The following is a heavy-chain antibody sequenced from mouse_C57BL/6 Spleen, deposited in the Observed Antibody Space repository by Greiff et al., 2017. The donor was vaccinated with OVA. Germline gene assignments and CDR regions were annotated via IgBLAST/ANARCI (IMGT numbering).Heavy chain of an antibody. CDR3: TKNYYAMDY. Sequence: DVMLVESGEGLVEPGGSLKLSCAASGFTFSSYAMSWVRQTPEKRLEWVAYISSGGDYIYYADTVKGRFTISRDNARNTLYLQMSSLKSEDTAMYYCTKNYYAMDYWGQGTSVTVSS. J-gene: IGHJ4*01. V-gene: IGHV5-9-1*02. CDR1: GFTFSSYA. CDR2: ISSGGDYI.